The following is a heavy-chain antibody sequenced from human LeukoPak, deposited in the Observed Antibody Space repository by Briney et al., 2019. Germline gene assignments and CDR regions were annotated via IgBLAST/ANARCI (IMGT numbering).Heavy chain of an antibody. V-gene: IGHV4-39*07. CDR1: GGSISGTSYY. J-gene: IGHJ4*02. Sequence: SETLSLTCTVSGGSISGTSYYWGWIRQPPGKGLEWIGSIYYSGSTYYNPSLKSRVTISVDTSKNQFSLKLSSVTAADTAVYYCARGNGYRGATTLRYWGRGTLVTVSS. CDR2: IYYSGST. CDR3: ARGNGYRGATTLRY. D-gene: IGHD1-26*01.